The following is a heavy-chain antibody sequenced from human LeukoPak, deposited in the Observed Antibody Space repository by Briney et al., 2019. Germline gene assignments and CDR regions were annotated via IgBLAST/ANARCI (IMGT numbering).Heavy chain of an antibody. Sequence: GGSLRLSCAASGFTFDSYAMSWVRQAPGKGLEWVSGISGSGGSTYYAGSVKGRFTISRDDSRNTLYLQMNSLRAEDTALYYCAKVGGSSVYGGCDFWGQGTLVTVSS. CDR3: AKVGGSSVYGGCDF. CDR2: ISGSGGST. D-gene: IGHD3-22*01. CDR1: GFTFDSYA. J-gene: IGHJ4*02. V-gene: IGHV3-23*01.